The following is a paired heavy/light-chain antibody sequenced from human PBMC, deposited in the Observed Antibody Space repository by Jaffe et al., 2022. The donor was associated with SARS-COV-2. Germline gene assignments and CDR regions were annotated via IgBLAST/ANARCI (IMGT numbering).Heavy chain of an antibody. J-gene: IGHJ4*02. D-gene: IGHD2-21*02. CDR1: GFSFSNYW. CDR3: ARDCIGDCSGVDNY. Sequence: EVQLVQSGGGSVRPGGSLTLSCAASGFSFSNYWMSWVRQAPGKGLEWVANIKTNGGAKYYVDSVKGRFTISRDNAENSLFLQMNSLRVEDTAVYYCARDCIGDCSGVDNYWGQGTLVTVSS. V-gene: IGHV3-7*01. CDR2: IKTNGGAK.
Light chain of an antibody. CDR2: NNY. CDR3: AVWDDSLNGHYV. J-gene: IGLJ1*01. Sequence: QSVLPQPPSASGTPGQRVTISCSGAPSNIGNNPVNWYQHLPGTTPKLLIYNNYRRPSWVSDRFSGSKSGTSASLAISGLQSEDEADYYCAVWDDSLNGHYVFGTGTKVTVL. V-gene: IGLV1-44*01. CDR1: PSNIGNNP.